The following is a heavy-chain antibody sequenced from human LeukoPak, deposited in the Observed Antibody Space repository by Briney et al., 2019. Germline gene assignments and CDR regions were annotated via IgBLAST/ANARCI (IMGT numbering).Heavy chain of an antibody. CDR2: ISNSSSTI. V-gene: IGHV3-48*04. J-gene: IGHJ4*02. D-gene: IGHD4-17*01. CDR1: GFTFSSYS. Sequence: GGSLRLSCAASGFTFSSYSMNWVRQAPGKGLEWVSYISNSSSTIYYADSVKGRFTISRDNAKNSLYLQMNSLRAEDTAVYYCARDQDGDYTPFDYWGQGTLVTVSS. CDR3: ARDQDGDYTPFDY.